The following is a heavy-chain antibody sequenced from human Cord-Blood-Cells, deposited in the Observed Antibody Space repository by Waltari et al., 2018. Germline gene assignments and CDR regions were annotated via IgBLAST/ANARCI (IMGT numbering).Heavy chain of an antibody. CDR2: IYHSGST. CDR1: GGSIRRGGYS. Sequence: QLQLQESGSGLVKPSQNLSPTCAVSGGSIRRGGYSWRWIRQPPGKGLEWIGYIYHSGSTYYNPSLKSRVTISVDRSKNQFSLKLSSVTAADTAVYYCARAPYRGAFDIWGQGTMVTVSS. V-gene: IGHV4-30-2*01. J-gene: IGHJ3*02. CDR3: ARAPYRGAFDI.